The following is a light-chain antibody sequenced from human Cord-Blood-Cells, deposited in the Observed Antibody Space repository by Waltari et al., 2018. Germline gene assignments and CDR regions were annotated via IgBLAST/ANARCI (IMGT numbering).Light chain of an antibody. CDR2: DVS. J-gene: IGLJ1*01. CDR1: SSDVGGSHY. Sequence: QSALTQPRSVSGSPGQSVTISCTGTSSDVGGSHYVSWYQQHPGKTPKLMIYDVSKRPSGVPDRFSGSKSGNTASLTISGLQAEDEADYYCCSYAGSYIYVFGTGTKVTVL. CDR3: CSYAGSYIYV. V-gene: IGLV2-11*01.